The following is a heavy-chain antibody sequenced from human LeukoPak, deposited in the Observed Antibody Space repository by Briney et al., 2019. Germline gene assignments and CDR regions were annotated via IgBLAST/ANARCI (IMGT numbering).Heavy chain of an antibody. CDR3: ARGLRSAGYYYYMDV. CDR1: GYTFTSYG. CDR2: ISAYNGNT. Sequence: GASVKVSCKASGYTFTSYGISWVRQAPGQGLEWMGWISAYNGNTNYAQKLQGRVTMTTDTSTSTAYMELSSLRSEDTAVYYCARGLRSAGYYYYMDVWGKGTTVTVSS. V-gene: IGHV1-18*01. J-gene: IGHJ6*03.